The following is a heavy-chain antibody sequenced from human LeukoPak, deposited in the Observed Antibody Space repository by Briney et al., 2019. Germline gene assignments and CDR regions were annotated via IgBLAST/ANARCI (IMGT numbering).Heavy chain of an antibody. J-gene: IGHJ4*02. V-gene: IGHV3-33*01. CDR3: ARAESYDILTGLY. D-gene: IGHD3-9*01. CDR1: GFIFSNYG. Sequence: GGSLRLSCAASGFIFSNYGMHWVRQAPGKGLEWVAVIWYDGSDKYYADSVKGRFTISRDNSKNTLNLQMNSLRAEDTAVYYCARAESYDILTGLYWGQGTLVTVSS. CDR2: IWYDGSDK.